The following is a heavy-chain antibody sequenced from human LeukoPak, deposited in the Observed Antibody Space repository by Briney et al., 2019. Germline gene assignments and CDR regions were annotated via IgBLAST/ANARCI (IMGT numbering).Heavy chain of an antibody. CDR1: GGPISSHY. Sequence: PSETLSLTCTVSGGPISSHYWSWIRQPPGKGLEWIGYIYYSGSTNYNPSLKSRVTISVDTSKNQFSRKLSSVTAADTAVYYCAREIRLYYYDRVNYMDVWGKGTTVTVSS. V-gene: IGHV4-59*11. J-gene: IGHJ6*03. CDR3: AREIRLYYYDRVNYMDV. CDR2: IYYSGST. D-gene: IGHD3-22*01.